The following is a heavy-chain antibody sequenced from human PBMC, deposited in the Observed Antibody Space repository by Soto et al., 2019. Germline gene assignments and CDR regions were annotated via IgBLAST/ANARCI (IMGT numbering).Heavy chain of an antibody. J-gene: IGHJ4*02. Sequence: GSLRLASQASAFTFGDFYMRWIRQAPGKGLEWVSCISNIGLTIYYADSVKGRFTISRDNAKNSLYLQMNSLRAEDTAVYYCARNKLELDDWGQGTLVTVSS. D-gene: IGHD1-7*01. CDR2: ISNIGLTI. CDR1: AFTFGDFY. CDR3: ARNKLELDD. V-gene: IGHV3-11*01.